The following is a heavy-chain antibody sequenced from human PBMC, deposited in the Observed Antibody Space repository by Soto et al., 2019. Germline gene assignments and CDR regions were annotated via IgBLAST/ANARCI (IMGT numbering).Heavy chain of an antibody. Sequence: QVHLVQSGAEVKKPGASVKVSCKGSGYGFTTYGITWVRQAPGQGLEWMAWISAHNGNKNYAQTLQSRVTVTRDTSTSTAYMELRSLRSDDTAVYYCARGRYGDYWGQGALVTVSS. D-gene: IGHD1-1*01. CDR2: ISAHNGNK. CDR3: ARGRYGDY. V-gene: IGHV1-18*01. J-gene: IGHJ4*02. CDR1: GYGFTTYG.